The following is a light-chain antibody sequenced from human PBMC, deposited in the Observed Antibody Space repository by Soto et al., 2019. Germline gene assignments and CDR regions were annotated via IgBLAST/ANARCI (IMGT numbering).Light chain of an antibody. Sequence: QSSLTQAASLSGSPGQSVTIACTGTISDIGAYDYVSWFQQHPGKAPKLMISEVNNRPSGVSSRFSGSKSGNTAYLTISGLQVEDEAEYFCLSFTTTSTPVFGTGTKVTVL. CDR1: ISDIGAYDY. J-gene: IGLJ1*01. CDR2: EVN. V-gene: IGLV2-14*01. CDR3: LSFTTTSTPV.